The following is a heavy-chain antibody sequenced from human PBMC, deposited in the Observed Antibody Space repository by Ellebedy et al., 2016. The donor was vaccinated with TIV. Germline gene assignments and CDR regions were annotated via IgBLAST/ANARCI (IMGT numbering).Heavy chain of an antibody. D-gene: IGHD1-26*01. CDR3: ARWVFGRTFDS. V-gene: IGHV4-34*01. J-gene: IGHJ4*02. Sequence: MPGGSLRLSCAVYGGAFSGNYWSWIRQPPGKGLEWMGTFNHSGSTNYNPSLKSRVTISVDTSKNQLSLKLSSVTAADTAVYYCARWVFGRTFDSWGQGTLVTVSS. CDR2: FNHSGST. CDR1: GGAFSGNY.